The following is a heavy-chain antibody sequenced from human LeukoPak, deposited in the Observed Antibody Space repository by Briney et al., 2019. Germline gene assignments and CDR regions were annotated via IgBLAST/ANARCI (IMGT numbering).Heavy chain of an antibody. CDR3: ARASYYYDSSGYEFDY. V-gene: IGHV1-3*01. CDR1: GYTFTSYA. J-gene: IGHJ4*02. D-gene: IGHD3-22*01. Sequence: GSVKVSCKASGYTFTSYAMHWVRQAPGQRLEWMGWINAGNGNTKYSQKFQGRVTITRDTSASTAYMELSSLRSEDTAVYYCARASYYYDSSGYEFDYWGQGTLVTVSS. CDR2: INAGNGNT.